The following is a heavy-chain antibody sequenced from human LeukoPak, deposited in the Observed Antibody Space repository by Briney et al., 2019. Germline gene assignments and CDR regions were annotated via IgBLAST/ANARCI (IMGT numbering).Heavy chain of an antibody. CDR3: ARRCGGDCYSYYFDY. J-gene: IGHJ4*02. V-gene: IGHV3-7*01. CDR1: GFTFSSYE. CDR2: IKQDGSEK. D-gene: IGHD2-21*02. Sequence: GVLRLSFAASGFTFSSYEMNWVRQAPGKGLEWVANIKQDGSEKYYVDSVKGRFTISRDNAKNSLYLQMNSLRAEDTAVYYCARRCGGDCYSYYFDYWGQGTLVTVSS.